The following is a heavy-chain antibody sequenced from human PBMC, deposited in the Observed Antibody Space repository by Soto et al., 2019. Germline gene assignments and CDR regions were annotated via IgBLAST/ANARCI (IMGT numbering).Heavy chain of an antibody. Sequence: EVQLVESGGGLVQPGGSLRLSCEASGFTFSSYEMNWVRQAPGKGLEWVSYISSSGSTIHYADSVKGRFTISRDNPKNSLFLQMSSLRADDTAVYYCARDPGHQPHDYWGQGTLVTVSS. V-gene: IGHV3-48*03. CDR2: ISSSGSTI. CDR1: GFTFSSYE. D-gene: IGHD2-2*01. CDR3: ARDPGHQPHDY. J-gene: IGHJ4*02.